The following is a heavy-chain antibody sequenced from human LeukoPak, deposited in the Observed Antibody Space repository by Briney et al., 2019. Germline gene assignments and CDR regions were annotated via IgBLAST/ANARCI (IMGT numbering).Heavy chain of an antibody. CDR2: ISGGSSFI. CDR1: GFTFSDYY. Sequence: GGSLRLSCAASGFTFSDYYMNWVRQAPGKGLERVSSISGGSSFIYYADSVKGRFTIARDNAKNSLYLQMNSLRPEDTAIYYCVRDQVGERWFDPWGQGTLVTVSS. D-gene: IGHD1-26*01. CDR3: VRDQVGERWFDP. V-gene: IGHV3-69-1*02. J-gene: IGHJ5*02.